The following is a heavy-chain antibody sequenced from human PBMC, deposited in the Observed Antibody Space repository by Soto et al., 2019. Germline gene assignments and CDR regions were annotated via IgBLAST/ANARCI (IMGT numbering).Heavy chain of an antibody. CDR3: ARATSGRLDY. CDR2: TYYRSKWYN. Sequence: PSQTLSLTYVSPADSVSSNSAALNWISQSPSRGLESLGRTYYRSKWYNDYAVSVKSRITINPDTSKNQFYLQLNYVSPEDTAVYYWARATSGRLDYWGQGTLVTVSS. CDR1: ADSVSSNSAA. D-gene: IGHD2-15*01. J-gene: IGHJ4*02. V-gene: IGHV6-1*01.